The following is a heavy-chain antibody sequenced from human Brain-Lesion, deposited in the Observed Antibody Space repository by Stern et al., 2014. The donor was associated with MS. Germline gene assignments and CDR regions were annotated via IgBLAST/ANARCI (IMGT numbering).Heavy chain of an antibody. V-gene: IGHV4-61*02. CDR3: ARGRVVPGFQYYATDV. CDR1: GGSISSGGYY. Sequence: QVQLQQSGPGLVKPSQTLSLSCTVSGGSISSGGYYWSWIRQPAGKGLEWIGRIFNSGSTSYNPSLKSRAPISIAPPKTQFSLRLTPMTAADTAVYYCARGRVVPGFQYYATDVWGQGTTVIVSS. CDR2: IFNSGST. D-gene: IGHD2-2*01. J-gene: IGHJ6*02.